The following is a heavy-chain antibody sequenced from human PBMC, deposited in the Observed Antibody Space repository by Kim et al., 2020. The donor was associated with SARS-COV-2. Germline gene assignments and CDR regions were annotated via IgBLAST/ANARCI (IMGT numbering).Heavy chain of an antibody. V-gene: IGHV3-23*03. CDR2: IYSGGSST. CDR1: GFTFSSYA. Sequence: GGSLRLSCAASGFTFSSYAMSWVRQAPGKGLEWVSVIYSGGSSTYYADSVKGRFTISRDNSKNTLYLQMNSLRAEDTAVYYCAKGYGGGMDVWGQGTTVTVS. CDR3: AKGYGGGMDV. J-gene: IGHJ6*02. D-gene: IGHD3-10*01.